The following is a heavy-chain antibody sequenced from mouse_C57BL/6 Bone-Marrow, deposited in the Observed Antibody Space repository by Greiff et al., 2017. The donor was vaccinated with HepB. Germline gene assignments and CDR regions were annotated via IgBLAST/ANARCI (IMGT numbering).Heavy chain of an antibody. Sequence: VQLQQPGAELVKPGASVKMSCKASCYTFTSYWITWVKQRPGQGLEWIGDIYPGSGSTNYNEKFKSKATLTVDTSSSTAYMQLSSLTSEDSAVYYCAGEFITTVVAFDYWGQGTTLTVSS. CDR1: CYTFTSYW. CDR2: IYPGSGST. J-gene: IGHJ2*01. D-gene: IGHD1-1*01. V-gene: IGHV1-55*01. CDR3: AGEFITTVVAFDY.